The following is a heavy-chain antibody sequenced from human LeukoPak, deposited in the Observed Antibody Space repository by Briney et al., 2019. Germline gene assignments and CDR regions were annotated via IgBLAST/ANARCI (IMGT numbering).Heavy chain of an antibody. D-gene: IGHD6-13*01. CDR1: GGSISSYY. Sequence: SETLSLTCTVSGGSISSYYWGWIRQPAGKGLEWIGRIYTSGSTNYNPALKSRVTMSVDTSKNQFSLKLSSVTAADTAVYYCARESIAAAGPLYYYYYGMDVWGQGTTVTVSS. J-gene: IGHJ6*02. CDR3: ARESIAAAGPLYYYYYGMDV. V-gene: IGHV4-4*07. CDR2: IYTSGST.